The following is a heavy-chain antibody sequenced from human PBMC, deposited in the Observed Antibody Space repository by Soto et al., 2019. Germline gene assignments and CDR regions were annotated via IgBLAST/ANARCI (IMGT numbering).Heavy chain of an antibody. CDR1: EFSFSSYG. CDR2: ICYDGSNK. Sequence: QVQLVESGGGVVQPGRSLSLSCAASEFSFSSYGMHWVRQAPGKGLEWVAEICYDGSNKYYADSVKGRFTISRDNSKKTLYLQMNRLRAEDTAVSSCANDYLTIPIRLGELSLDTAYWGQGKVVTVPS. D-gene: IGHD3-16*02. V-gene: IGHV3-30*18. CDR3: ANDYLTIPIRLGELSLDTAY. J-gene: IGHJ4*02.